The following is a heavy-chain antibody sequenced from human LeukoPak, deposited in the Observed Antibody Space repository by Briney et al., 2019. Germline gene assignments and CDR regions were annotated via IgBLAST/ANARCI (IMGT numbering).Heavy chain of an antibody. D-gene: IGHD3-10*01. Sequence: GASVTVSCMASGYTFTGYYMHWVRQAPGQGLEWMGWINPNSGGTNYAQKFQGRVTMTRDTSISTAYMELSRLRSDDTAVYYCARDLSLWFGEFYYGMDVWGQGTTVTVSS. CDR3: ARDLSLWFGEFYYGMDV. J-gene: IGHJ6*02. CDR2: INPNSGGT. CDR1: GYTFTGYY. V-gene: IGHV1-2*02.